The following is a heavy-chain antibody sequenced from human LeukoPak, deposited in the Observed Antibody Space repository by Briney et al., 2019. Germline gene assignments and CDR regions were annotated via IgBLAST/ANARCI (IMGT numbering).Heavy chain of an antibody. J-gene: IGHJ4*02. CDR2: INHSGST. D-gene: IGHD2-15*01. V-gene: IGHV4-34*01. Sequence: KPSETLSLTCAVYGGSFSGYYWSRIRQPPGKGLEWIGEINHSGSTNYNPSLKSRVTISVDTSKNQFSLKLSSVTAADTAVYYCARGLNSEWWPLYDFDYWGQGTLVTVSS. CDR1: GGSFSGYY. CDR3: ARGLNSEWWPLYDFDY.